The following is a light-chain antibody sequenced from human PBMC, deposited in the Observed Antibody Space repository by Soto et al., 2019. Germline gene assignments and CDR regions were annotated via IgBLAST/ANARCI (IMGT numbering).Light chain of an antibody. CDR1: QSISSY. Sequence: DIQMTQSPSSLSASVGDRVTITCRASQSISSYLNWYQQKPGKAPKLLIYAASSLQSGVPSRFSGSGSGTDFTFTISNLQPKDFATYYGQQSYSTPSTFGQGTEVDIK. CDR3: QQSYSTPST. CDR2: AAS. V-gene: IGKV1-39*01. J-gene: IGKJ1*01.